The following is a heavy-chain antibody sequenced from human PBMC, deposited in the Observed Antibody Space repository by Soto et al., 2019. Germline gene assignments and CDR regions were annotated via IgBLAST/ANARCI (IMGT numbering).Heavy chain of an antibody. Sequence: QVQLVQSGAELKKPGASVKVSCKASGYTFTGYYMHWVRQAPGQGLEWMGWINPNSGGTNYAQKLQGRVTMTRDTSIRTAYMELSRLRSDDMAVYYCARVDVGDYRGQGTLVTVSS. CDR3: ARVDVGDY. V-gene: IGHV1-2*02. CDR2: INPNSGGT. D-gene: IGHD1-26*01. CDR1: GYTFTGYY. J-gene: IGHJ4*02.